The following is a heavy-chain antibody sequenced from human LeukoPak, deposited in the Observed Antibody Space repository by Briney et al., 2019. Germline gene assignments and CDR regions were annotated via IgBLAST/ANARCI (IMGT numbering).Heavy chain of an antibody. Sequence: SVTVSFTASGGTFSIYVINWVRQAPGQGLEWMGGIIPIFGTANYAQKFQGRVTITADKSTSTAYMELSSLRSEDTAVYYCAMGVGAPEDLAVAADFDYWGQGTLVTVSS. CDR3: AMGVGAPEDLAVAADFDY. D-gene: IGHD6-19*01. V-gene: IGHV1-69*06. CDR2: IIPIFGTA. J-gene: IGHJ4*02. CDR1: GGTFSIYV.